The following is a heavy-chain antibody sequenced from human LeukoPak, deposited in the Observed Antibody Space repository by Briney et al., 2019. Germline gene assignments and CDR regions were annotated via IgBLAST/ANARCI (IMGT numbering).Heavy chain of an antibody. CDR3: ATEGLIAVAGTVAFDI. V-gene: IGHV1-69-2*01. CDR1: GYTFTDYY. J-gene: IGHJ3*02. D-gene: IGHD6-19*01. CDR2: VDPEDGET. Sequence: ASVKISCNVSGYTFTDYYMYWVQQAPGKGLEWMGLVDPEDGETIYAEKFQGRVTITADTSTDTAYMELSSLRSEDTAVYYCATEGLIAVAGTVAFDIWGQGTMVTVSS.